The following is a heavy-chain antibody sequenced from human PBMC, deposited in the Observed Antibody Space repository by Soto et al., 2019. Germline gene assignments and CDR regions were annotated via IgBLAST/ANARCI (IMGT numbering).Heavy chain of an antibody. V-gene: IGHV1-18*01. J-gene: IGHJ4*02. D-gene: IGHD1-26*01. CDR1: GYTFTSYG. Sequence: ASVKVSCKASGYTFTSYGISWVRQAPGQGLEWMGWISAYNGNTNYAQKLQGTVTMTTDTSTSTAYMELRSLRSDDTAVYYWSRNRRDSGSYFTFDYWGQGTLVTVSS. CDR3: SRNRRDSGSYFTFDY. CDR2: ISAYNGNT.